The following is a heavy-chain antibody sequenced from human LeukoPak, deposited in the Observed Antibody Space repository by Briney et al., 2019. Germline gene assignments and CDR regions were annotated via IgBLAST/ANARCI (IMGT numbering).Heavy chain of an antibody. J-gene: IGHJ5*02. CDR3: ARSGSRWNRFDP. D-gene: IGHD1-26*01. V-gene: IGHV5-51*01. CDR1: GYSFSSNW. CDR2: IYPGDSDT. Sequence: GESLKISCKGSGYSFSSNWIVWVRQMPGKGLEWMGIIYPGDSDTRYSPSFQGQVTISVDKSISTAYLQWSSLKAPDTAMYYCARSGSRWNRFDPWGQGTLVTVSS.